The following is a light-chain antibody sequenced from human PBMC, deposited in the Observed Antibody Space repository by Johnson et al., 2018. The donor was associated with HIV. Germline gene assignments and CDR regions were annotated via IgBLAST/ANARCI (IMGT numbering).Light chain of an antibody. Sequence: PVLTQPPSVSAAPGQRVNISCSGHSSNIENYFVSWYQQLPGAAPRLLIYEDYKRPSGIPDRFSGSKSGASATLGITGLQNGDEADYYCGVWDASLSPHYVFGTGTTITVL. J-gene: IGLJ1*01. V-gene: IGLV1-51*02. CDR2: EDY. CDR3: GVWDASLSPHYV. CDR1: SSNIENYF.